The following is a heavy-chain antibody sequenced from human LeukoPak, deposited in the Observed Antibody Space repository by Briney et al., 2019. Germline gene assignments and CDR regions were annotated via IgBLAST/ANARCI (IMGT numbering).Heavy chain of an antibody. CDR3: AKVRVVGDYNWFFDL. D-gene: IGHD4-17*01. CDR2: ISSNGGST. Sequence: PGGSLRLSCAASGFTFSSYAMHWVRQAPGKGLEYVSAISSNGGSTYYANSVKGRFTISRDNSKNTLHLQMNSLRAEDTAIYHCAKVRVVGDYNWFFDLWGRGTLVTVSS. CDR1: GFTFSSYA. V-gene: IGHV3-64*01. J-gene: IGHJ2*01.